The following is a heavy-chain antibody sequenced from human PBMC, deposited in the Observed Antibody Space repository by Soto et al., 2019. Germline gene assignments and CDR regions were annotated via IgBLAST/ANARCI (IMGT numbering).Heavy chain of an antibody. CDR1: GGSISSTNYY. J-gene: IGHJ3*02. D-gene: IGHD3-16*01. V-gene: IGHV4-39*01. Sequence: QLQLQESGPGLVKPSATLSLTCTVSGGSISSTNYYWGWIRQPPRKGLEWIGSIYYSGSTSYNSSLKRRVPIPVNTCKNQFSLRLSPVNAADTAVYYCASPTLGAFDIWGQGTMVTVSS. CDR2: IYYSGST. CDR3: ASPTLGAFDI.